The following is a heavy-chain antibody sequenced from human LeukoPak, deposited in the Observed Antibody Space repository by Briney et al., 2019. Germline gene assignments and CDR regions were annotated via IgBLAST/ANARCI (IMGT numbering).Heavy chain of an antibody. V-gene: IGHV3-21*01. J-gene: IGHJ5*02. CDR2: ISSSSSYI. CDR1: GFTFSSYS. CDR3: ARASFGYCSSTSCYT. Sequence: GSLRLSCAASGFTFSSYSMNWVRQAPGKGLEWVSSISSSSSYIYYADSVKGRFTISRDNAKNSLYLQMNSLRAEDTAVYYCARASFGYCSSTSCYTWGQGTLVTVSS. D-gene: IGHD2-2*03.